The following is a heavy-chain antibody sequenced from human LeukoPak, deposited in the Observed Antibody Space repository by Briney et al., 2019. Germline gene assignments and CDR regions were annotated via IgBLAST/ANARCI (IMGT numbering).Heavy chain of an antibody. CDR3: ARRIQLWSDYFDY. CDR2: IYPGDSDT. CDR1: GYRFTDYW. J-gene: IGHJ4*02. D-gene: IGHD5-18*01. Sequence: GESLKISCKGSGYRFTDYWIGWVRQMPGKGLEWMGIIYPGDSDTRYSPSFQGQVTISADKSISTAYLQWSSLKASDTAMYNCARRIQLWSDYFDYWGQGTLVTVSS. V-gene: IGHV5-51*01.